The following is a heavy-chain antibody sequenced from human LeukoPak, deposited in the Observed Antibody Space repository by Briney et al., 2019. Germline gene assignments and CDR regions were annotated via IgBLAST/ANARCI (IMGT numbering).Heavy chain of an antibody. D-gene: IGHD6-19*01. V-gene: IGHV4-39*01. CDR1: GGYISGSSYY. Sequence: PSETLSLTCSVSGGYISGSSYYWGWIRQPPGEGQEWIGSIHYSGSSHYNPSLKSRVTISVDTSKNQFSLKLTSVTAADTAVYYCARGKGSGWDHHAEYYYYYYYMDVWGKGTTVTVSS. CDR3: ARGKGSGWDHHAEYYYYYYYMDV. J-gene: IGHJ6*03. CDR2: IHYSGSS.